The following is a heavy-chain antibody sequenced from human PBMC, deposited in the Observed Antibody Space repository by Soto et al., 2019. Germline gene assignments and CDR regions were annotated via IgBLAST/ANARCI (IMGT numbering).Heavy chain of an antibody. J-gene: IGHJ5*02. D-gene: IGHD2-2*01. CDR3: ARDFSYCSSTSCSNWFGP. Sequence: PSETLSLTCTVSGGSISSYYWSWIRQPAGKGLEWIGRIYTSGSTNYNPSLKSRVTMSVDTSKNQFSLKLSSVTAADTAVYYCARDFSYCSSTSCSNWFGPWGQGTLVTVSS. CDR2: IYTSGST. V-gene: IGHV4-4*07. CDR1: GGSISSYY.